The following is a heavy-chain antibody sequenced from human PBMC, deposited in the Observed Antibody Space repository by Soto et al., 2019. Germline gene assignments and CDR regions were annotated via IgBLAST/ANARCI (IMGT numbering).Heavy chain of an antibody. CDR1: GDSISNSRFY. D-gene: IGHD6-13*01. Sequence: SETLSLTCSVSGDSISNSRFYWAWIRQPPGKGLEWIGYIYYSATTNYNPSLKSRVTISVDTSKNQFSLKLTSVTAADTAVYFCARGAEQHLVYNWFDPWGQGTLVTVSS. J-gene: IGHJ5*02. V-gene: IGHV4-61*05. CDR3: ARGAEQHLVYNWFDP. CDR2: IYYSATT.